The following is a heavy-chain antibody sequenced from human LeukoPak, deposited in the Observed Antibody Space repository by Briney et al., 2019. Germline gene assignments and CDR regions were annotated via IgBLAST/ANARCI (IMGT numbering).Heavy chain of an antibody. D-gene: IGHD2-2*01. J-gene: IGHJ4*02. CDR1: GFTFSSYG. CDR2: IGGSGGYTT. CDR3: AKDLRY. Sequence: GGSLRLSCAASGFTFSSYGMSWVRQAPGKGLEWVSGIGGSGGYTTYYADSVKGRFTISRDNSQNTLYLQMNSLRAEDTAIYYCAKDLRYGGQGTLVTVSS. V-gene: IGHV3-23*01.